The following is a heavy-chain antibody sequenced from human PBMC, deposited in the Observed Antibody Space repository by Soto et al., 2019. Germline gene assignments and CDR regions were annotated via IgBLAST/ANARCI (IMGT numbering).Heavy chain of an antibody. CDR3: ARGMYYDILTGPFDI. Sequence: GGSLRLSCAASGFTFSSYAMHWVRQAPGKGLEYVSAISSNGGSTYYANSVKGRFTISRDNSKNTLYLQMGSLRAEDMAVYYCARGMYYDILTGPFDIWGQGTMVTVSS. CDR1: GFTFSSYA. J-gene: IGHJ3*02. CDR2: ISSNGGST. D-gene: IGHD3-9*01. V-gene: IGHV3-64*01.